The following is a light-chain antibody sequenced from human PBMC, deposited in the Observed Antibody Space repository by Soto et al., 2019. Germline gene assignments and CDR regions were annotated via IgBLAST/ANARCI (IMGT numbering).Light chain of an antibody. CDR1: SSNIGAGYP. CDR2: ANT. Sequence: QSVLTQSPSVSGAPGQRVTISCTGGSSNIGAGYPVHWYQQLPGTAPKLLIFANTNRPSGVPDRFSGSKSGTSASLAITGLQAEDEADYFCQSYDSRLSVIFGGGTKVTVL. J-gene: IGLJ2*01. CDR3: QSYDSRLSVI. V-gene: IGLV1-40*01.